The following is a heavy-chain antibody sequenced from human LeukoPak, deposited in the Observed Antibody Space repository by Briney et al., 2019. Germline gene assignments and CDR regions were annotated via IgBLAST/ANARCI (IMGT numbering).Heavy chain of an antibody. CDR3: ARAKRNGFDI. Sequence: AGGSLRLSCAASGFTFSTYAMSWVRQAPGKGLEWVSIISGSGTNTYYADSVKGRFTISRDNAKNSLYLQMNSLRAEDTAVYYCARAKRNGFDIWGQGTMVTVSS. V-gene: IGHV3-48*01. CDR1: GFTFSTYA. CDR2: ISGSGTNT. J-gene: IGHJ3*02.